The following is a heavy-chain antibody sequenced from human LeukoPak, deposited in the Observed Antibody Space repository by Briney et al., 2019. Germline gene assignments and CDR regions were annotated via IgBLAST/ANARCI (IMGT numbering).Heavy chain of an antibody. V-gene: IGHV3-21*01. CDR3: ARGFEYSSP. Sequence: PGGSLRLSCAASGFTFSSYSMNWVRPAPGKGREWVSSIRSISYIYYADSEKGRFTISRDNAKNSLYLQMNSLRAEDTAVYYCARGFEYSSPWGQGTLVTVSS. J-gene: IGHJ5*02. D-gene: IGHD6-6*01. CDR1: GFTFSSYS. CDR2: IRSISYI.